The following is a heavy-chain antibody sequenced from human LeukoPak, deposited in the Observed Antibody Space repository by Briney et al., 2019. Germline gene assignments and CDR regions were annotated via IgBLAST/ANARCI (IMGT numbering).Heavy chain of an antibody. D-gene: IGHD6-13*01. CDR1: GYTFTGYY. J-gene: IGHJ3*02. Sequence: ASVKVSCKASGYTFTGYYMHWVRQAPGQGLGWMGWINPNSGGTNYAQKFQGRVTMTRDTSISTAYMELSRLRSDDTAVYHCARTTYSSSWFDIWGQGTMVTVSS. V-gene: IGHV1-2*02. CDR3: ARTTYSSSWFDI. CDR2: INPNSGGT.